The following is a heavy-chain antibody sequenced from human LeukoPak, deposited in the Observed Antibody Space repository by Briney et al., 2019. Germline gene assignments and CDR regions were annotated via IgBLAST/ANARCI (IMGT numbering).Heavy chain of an antibody. CDR2: VYYFGNA. V-gene: IGHV4-39*01. CDR3: ATHKAGSYFES. D-gene: IGHD3-10*01. CDR1: GGSITTSRYY. J-gene: IGHJ4*02. Sequence: PSETLSLTCSVSGGSITTSRYYWGWIRQSPGNGLEWIGSVYYFGNAYYRPSLMSRATISIDTSKKRISLNLTSVTARDTAICYCATHKAGSYFESWGQGTLVTVSS.